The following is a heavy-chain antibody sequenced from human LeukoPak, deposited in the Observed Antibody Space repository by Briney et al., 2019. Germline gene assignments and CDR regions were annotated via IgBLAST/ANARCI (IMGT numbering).Heavy chain of an antibody. CDR3: ARDHRAGYYMFDY. J-gene: IGHJ4*02. CDR2: ISSSSSSTI. D-gene: IGHD3-9*01. Sequence: GGSLRLSCAASGFTFSSYSMNWVRQAPGKGLEWVSYISSSSSSTIYYADSVKGRFTISRDNAKNSLYLQMNSLRDEDTAVYYCARDHRAGYYMFDYWGQGTLVTVSS. V-gene: IGHV3-48*02. CDR1: GFTFSSYS.